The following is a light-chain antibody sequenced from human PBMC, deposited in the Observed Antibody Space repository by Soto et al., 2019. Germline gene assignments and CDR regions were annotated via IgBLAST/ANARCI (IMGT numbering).Light chain of an antibody. CDR1: SSNIGTNT. V-gene: IGLV1-44*01. CDR2: SNN. Sequence: QSVLTQPPSASGTPGQRVTISCAGSSSNIGTNTVDWYQQLPGTAPKLLIYSNNQRPSGVPDRFSGSKSGTSASLAVSGLRSDDEADYYCAAWDDSLSALVFGTGTKVTVL. J-gene: IGLJ1*01. CDR3: AAWDDSLSALV.